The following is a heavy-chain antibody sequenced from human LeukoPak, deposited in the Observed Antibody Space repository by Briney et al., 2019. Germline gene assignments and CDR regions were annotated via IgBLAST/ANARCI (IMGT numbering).Heavy chain of an antibody. CDR1: GGSISNYY. J-gene: IGHJ4*02. CDR3: ARDRGIGDYYHYYFDY. D-gene: IGHD4-17*01. Sequence: SETLSLTCTVSGGSISNYYWSWVRQPPGKGLEWIGYIYYSGSTKYNPSLKSRVTISIDTSKNQFSLKLSSVTAADTAVYSCARDRGIGDYYHYYFDYWGQGTLVTVSS. CDR2: IYYSGST. V-gene: IGHV4-59*01.